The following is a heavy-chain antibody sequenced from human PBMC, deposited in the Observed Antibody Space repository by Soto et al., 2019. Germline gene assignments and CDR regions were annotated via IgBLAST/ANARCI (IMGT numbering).Heavy chain of an antibody. CDR1: GGTFSSYT. D-gene: IGHD2-15*01. CDR2: IIPILGIA. J-gene: IGHJ3*02. Sequence: QVQLVQSGAEVKKPGSSVKVSCKASGGTFSSYTISWVRQAPGQGLEWMGRIIPILGIANYAQKFQGRVTITADKSPSTAYMELSSLRSEDTAVYYCARDRAGQINIGVVVGDAFDIWGQGTMVTVSS. CDR3: ARDRAGQINIGVVVGDAFDI. V-gene: IGHV1-69*08.